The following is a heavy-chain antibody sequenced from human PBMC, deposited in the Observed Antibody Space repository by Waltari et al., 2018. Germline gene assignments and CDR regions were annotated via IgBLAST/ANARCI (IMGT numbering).Heavy chain of an antibody. V-gene: IGHV3-9*01. D-gene: IGHD1-1*01. J-gene: IGHJ4*02. Sequence: EVRLEESGGGLVQPGMSLRLSCAASGFPLENFAMHWVRQVPGRGREWVSGGTWNSGDRTYADAVNGRFTISKDNAKNSLYLQMDSLRAEDTAVYYCARSKLPPDYWGQGTLVTVSS. CDR2: GTWNSGDR. CDR3: ARSKLPPDY. CDR1: GFPLENFA.